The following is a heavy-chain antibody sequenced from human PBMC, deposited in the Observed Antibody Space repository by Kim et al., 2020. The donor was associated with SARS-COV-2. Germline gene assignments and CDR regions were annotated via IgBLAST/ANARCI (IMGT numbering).Heavy chain of an antibody. CDR3: ARQAEWEPYFDY. CDR1: GGSISSSSYY. D-gene: IGHD1-26*01. Sequence: SETLSLTCTVSGGSISSSSYYWGWIRQPPGKGLEWIGNIYYSGSTYYNPSLKSRVTISVDTSKNQFSLKLSSVTAADTAVYYCARQAEWEPYFDYWGQGTLVTVSS. CDR2: IYYSGST. J-gene: IGHJ4*02. V-gene: IGHV4-39*01.